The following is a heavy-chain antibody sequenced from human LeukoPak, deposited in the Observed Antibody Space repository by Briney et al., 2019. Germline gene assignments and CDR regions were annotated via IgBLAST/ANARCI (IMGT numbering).Heavy chain of an antibody. CDR1: GFMFHDYA. V-gene: IGHV3-43*02. D-gene: IGHD6-19*01. Sequence: GGSLRLSCAAPGFMFHDYAIHWVRQAPGKGLGWVSLISGDGGSTFYADSVKGRFTISRDNSKNSLYLQMNSLRSDDTVLYYCARESESSGWYDYWGQGTLVTVSS. J-gene: IGHJ4*02. CDR3: ARESESSGWYDY. CDR2: ISGDGGST.